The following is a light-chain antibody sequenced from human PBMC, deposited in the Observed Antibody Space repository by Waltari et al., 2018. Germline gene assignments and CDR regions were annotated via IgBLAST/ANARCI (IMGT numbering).Light chain of an antibody. J-gene: IGKJ1*01. CDR2: WAS. V-gene: IGKV4-1*01. CDR1: QSVLYSSNNKNY. CDR3: QQYYTTRT. Sequence: DIVMTQSPDSLAVSLGERAPINRKSSQSVLYSSNNKNYLAWYQQKPGQPPKLLIYWASTRESGVPDRFSGSGSGTDFTLTISSLQAEDVAVYYCQQYYTTRTFGQGTKVEIK.